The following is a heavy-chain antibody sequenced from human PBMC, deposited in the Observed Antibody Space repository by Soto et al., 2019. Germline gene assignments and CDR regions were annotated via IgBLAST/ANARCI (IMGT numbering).Heavy chain of an antibody. CDR1: GFTFISYA. CDR2: ISGSGGGT. V-gene: IGHV3-23*01. Sequence: GGSLRLSCASSGFTFISYAMSWVRQAPGKGLEWVSSISGSGGGTYYADSVKGRFTISRDNSKNTLSLQMNSLRAEDTAVYYCAKSRGSGSYFNPSDAFDFWGQGTMVTVSS. CDR3: AKSRGSGSYFNPSDAFDF. D-gene: IGHD3-10*01. J-gene: IGHJ3*01.